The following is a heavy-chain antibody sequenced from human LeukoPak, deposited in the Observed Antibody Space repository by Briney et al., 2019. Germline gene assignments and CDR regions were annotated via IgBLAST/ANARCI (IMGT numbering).Heavy chain of an antibody. CDR2: IYYTGST. D-gene: IGHD3-10*01. V-gene: IGHV4-59*08. J-gene: IGHJ4*02. CDR1: GGSISSYY. CDR3: ASTYGSGSYYNGY. Sequence: SETLSLTCTVSGGSISSYYWSWIRQPPGKGLEWIGYIYYTGSTNYNPSLKSRVTISVDTSKNQFSLKLSSVTAADTAVYYCASTYGSGSYYNGYWGQGTLVTVSS.